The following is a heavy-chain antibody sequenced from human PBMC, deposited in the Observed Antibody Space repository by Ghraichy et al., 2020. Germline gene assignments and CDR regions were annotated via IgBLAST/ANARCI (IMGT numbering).Heavy chain of an antibody. CDR1: GGTFSSYV. Sequence: SVKVSCKASGGTFSSYVISWVRQAPGQGLEWIGGIIPIFGTANYAQKFQGRVTITADESTSTAYMELSSLRSEDTAVYYCAGDQRLGGDSSSSTGQAWGRGTLVTVSS. D-gene: IGHD6-6*01. V-gene: IGHV1-69*13. CDR3: AGDQRLGGDSSSSTGQA. CDR2: IIPIFGTA. J-gene: IGHJ5*02.